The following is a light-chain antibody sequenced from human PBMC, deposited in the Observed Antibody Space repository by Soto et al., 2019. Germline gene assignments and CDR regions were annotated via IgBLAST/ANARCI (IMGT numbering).Light chain of an antibody. J-gene: IGKJ4*01. CDR3: EQSYSTLSLT. CDR1: QSISNY. Sequence: DIQMTQSPSSLSASVGDRVTITCRASQSISNYLNWYQQKPGKAPKLLIYAASSLQSGVPSRFSGRGSAADLALTISSLHPEDFTTYYCEQSYSTLSLTFGGGTKVDIK. CDR2: AAS. V-gene: IGKV1-39*01.